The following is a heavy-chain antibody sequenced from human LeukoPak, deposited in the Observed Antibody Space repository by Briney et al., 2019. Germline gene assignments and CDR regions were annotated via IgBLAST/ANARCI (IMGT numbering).Heavy chain of an antibody. D-gene: IGHD3-22*01. Sequence: PSETLSLTCTVSGGSISSYYWSWIRQPPGKGLEWIGYIYYTGSTNYNPSLKSRVTISVDTSKNHFPLKLTSVTAADTAVYYCARMYDRSGYYYPFDYWGQGTLVTVSS. V-gene: IGHV4-59*08. J-gene: IGHJ4*02. CDR3: ARMYDRSGYYYPFDY. CDR2: IYYTGST. CDR1: GGSISSYY.